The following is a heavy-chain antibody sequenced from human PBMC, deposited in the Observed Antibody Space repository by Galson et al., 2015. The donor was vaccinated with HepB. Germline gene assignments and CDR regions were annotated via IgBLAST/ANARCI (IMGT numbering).Heavy chain of an antibody. Sequence: ETLSLTCTVSGGSISSSSYYWGWIRQPPGKGLEWIGSIYYSGSTYYNPSLKSRVTISVDTSKNQFSLKLSSVTAADTAVYYCARGLRYFDWPGYFDLWGRGTLVTVSS. D-gene: IGHD3-9*01. V-gene: IGHV4-39*01. CDR1: GGSISSSSYY. CDR3: ARGLRYFDWPGYFDL. J-gene: IGHJ2*01. CDR2: IYYSGST.